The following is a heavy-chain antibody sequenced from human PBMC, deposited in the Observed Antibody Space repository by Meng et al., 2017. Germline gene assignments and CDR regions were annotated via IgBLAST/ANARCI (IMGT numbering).Heavy chain of an antibody. V-gene: IGHV1-69*06. Sequence: VRLVRAGAEVTKRGSAVKCCSKASEGTFSSYAISWVRQGPGEGVEWMGGIFPIFGTANYAQEFQGRVTITADKSTSTAYMELGSLRSEDTAVYYCASLTGWFDPWGQGTLVTVSS. CDR1: EGTFSSYA. CDR2: IFPIFGTA. CDR3: ASLTGWFDP. D-gene: IGHD3-10*01. J-gene: IGHJ5*02.